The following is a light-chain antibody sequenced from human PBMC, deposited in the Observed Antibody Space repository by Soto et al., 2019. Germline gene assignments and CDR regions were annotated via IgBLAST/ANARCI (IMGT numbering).Light chain of an antibody. CDR2: AAS. CDR1: QSISSL. J-gene: IGKJ1*01. CDR3: QQSYSTPET. Sequence: DIQMTQSPSSLSASVGDRVTITCRASQSISSLLNWYQQKPGKAPRLLIYAASSLQSGVPSRFSASGSVTDFTLTISSLQPEDFATYYCQQSYSTPETFGQGTKVEIK. V-gene: IGKV1-39*01.